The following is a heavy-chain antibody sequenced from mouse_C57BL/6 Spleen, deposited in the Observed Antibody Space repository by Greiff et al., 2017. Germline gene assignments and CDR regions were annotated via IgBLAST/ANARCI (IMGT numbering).Heavy chain of an antibody. CDR1: GYAFTNYL. Sequence: QVQLQQSGAELVRPGTSVKVSCKASGYAFTNYLIEWVKQRPGQGLEWIGVINPGSGGTNYNEKFKGKATLTADKSSSTAYMQLSSLTSEDSAVYFCARDPYYYGTPFAYWGQGTLVTVSA. CDR3: ARDPYYYGTPFAY. J-gene: IGHJ3*01. D-gene: IGHD1-1*01. CDR2: INPGSGGT. V-gene: IGHV1-54*01.